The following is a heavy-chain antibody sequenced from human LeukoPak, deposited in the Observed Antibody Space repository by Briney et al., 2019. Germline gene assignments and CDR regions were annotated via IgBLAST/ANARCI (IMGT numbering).Heavy chain of an antibody. V-gene: IGHV3-7*03. CDR3: ARRQVDWGSSFDY. CDR2: IKQDGSEK. CDR1: GFMFSSYW. D-gene: IGHD3/OR15-3a*01. Sequence: GGSLRLSCAASGFMFSSYWMSWVRQAPGKGLEWVANIKQDGSEKYYVDSVKGRFTFSRDNAKNSLYLQMNSLRAEDTAVYYCARRQVDWGSSFDYWGQGTLVTVSS. J-gene: IGHJ4*02.